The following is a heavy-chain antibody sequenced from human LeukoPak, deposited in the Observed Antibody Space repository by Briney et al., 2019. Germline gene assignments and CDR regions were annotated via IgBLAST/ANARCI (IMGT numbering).Heavy chain of an antibody. V-gene: IGHV5-51*01. D-gene: IGHD4-17*01. CDR2: IYPGDSDT. Sequence: GESLKISCKGSGYSFTSYWIGWVRQMPGKGLDWMGIIYPGDSDTRYSPSFQGQVTISADKSISTAYLQWSSLKASDTAMYYCARRSDYGDYGPYYFDYWGQGTLVTVSS. CDR3: ARRSDYGDYGPYYFDY. J-gene: IGHJ4*02. CDR1: GYSFTSYW.